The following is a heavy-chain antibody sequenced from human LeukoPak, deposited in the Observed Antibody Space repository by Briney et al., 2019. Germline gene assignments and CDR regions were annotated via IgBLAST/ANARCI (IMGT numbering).Heavy chain of an antibody. CDR1: GYTFTSYD. CDR2: MNPNSGNT. J-gene: IGHJ5*02. Sequence: ASVTVSCKASGYTFTSYDINWVRQATGQGLEWMGWMNPNSGNTGYALKFQGRVTMTRNTSISTAYMELSSLRSEDTAVYYCARAPFSSGWYGAWFDPWGQGTLVTVSS. V-gene: IGHV1-8*01. CDR3: ARAPFSSGWYGAWFDP. D-gene: IGHD6-19*01.